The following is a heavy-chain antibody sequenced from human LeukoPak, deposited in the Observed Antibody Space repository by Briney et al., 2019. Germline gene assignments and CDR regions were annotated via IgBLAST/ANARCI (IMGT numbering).Heavy chain of an antibody. J-gene: IGHJ4*02. CDR1: GFTFSTYG. CDR3: AKRGGESGGWGFFDY. Sequence: GGSLRLSCAAAGFTFSTYGMCWVRQPPGKGLEWVSCKGNSAGDTFYAESVRGRFTISRDNFRNTLFLEMNSLRVEDTAIYYCAKRGGESGGWGFFDYWGPGALVTVSS. V-gene: IGHV3-23*01. CDR2: KGNSAGDT. D-gene: IGHD6-19*01.